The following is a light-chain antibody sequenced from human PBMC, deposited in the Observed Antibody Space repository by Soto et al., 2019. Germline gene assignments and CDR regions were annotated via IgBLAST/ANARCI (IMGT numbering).Light chain of an antibody. CDR1: QSISSY. J-gene: IGKJ1*01. CDR3: QQSYSTPWT. Sequence: DLQMTQSPSSLSASVGDRVTITCRASQSISSYLNWYQQKPGKAPKLLIYTASSLQSGVPSRFSGSRSGTDFPLTISSLQPEDFATYYCQQSYSTPWTFGQVTKVEIK. CDR2: TAS. V-gene: IGKV1-39*01.